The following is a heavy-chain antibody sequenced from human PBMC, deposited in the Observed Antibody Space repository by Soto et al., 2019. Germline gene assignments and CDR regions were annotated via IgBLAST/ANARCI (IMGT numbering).Heavy chain of an antibody. D-gene: IGHD3-10*01. Sequence: QVQLQQSGPGLVKPSQTLSLTCAISGDSVSSNSAAWNWIRQSPSRGLEWLGRTYYRSKWYNDCAVYVKSRITINPDTSRSQFSLQLNSVTPEDTAVYYCARQSSSKYYCGMDVWGQGTTVTVSS. CDR3: ARQSSSKYYCGMDV. V-gene: IGHV6-1*01. CDR1: GDSVSSNSAA. J-gene: IGHJ6*02. CDR2: TYYRSKWYN.